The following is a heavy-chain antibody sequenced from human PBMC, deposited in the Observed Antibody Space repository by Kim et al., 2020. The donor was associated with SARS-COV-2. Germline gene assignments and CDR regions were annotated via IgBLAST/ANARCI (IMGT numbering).Heavy chain of an antibody. CDR2: ISGSGGST. D-gene: IGHD2-2*01. CDR3: AKAEPVDIVVVTAAVFDY. CDR1: GFTFSSYA. Sequence: GGSLRLSCAASGFTFSSYAMSWVRQAPGKGLEWVSAISGSGGSTYYADSVKGRFTISRDNFKNTLYLQMNSLRAEDTAVYYCAKAEPVDIVVVTAAVFDYWGQGTLVTVSS. V-gene: IGHV3-23*01. J-gene: IGHJ4*02.